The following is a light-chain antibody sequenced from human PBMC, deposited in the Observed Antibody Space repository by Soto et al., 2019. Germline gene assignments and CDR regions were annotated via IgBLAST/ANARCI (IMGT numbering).Light chain of an antibody. V-gene: IGKV3-20*01. CDR1: QSINSRY. Sequence: DIVLTQSPGTLSLSPGERATLSCRASQSINSRYLAWYQQKPGQPPRLLIYGASSRATGIPDRFSGSGSGTDFTLTISRLEPEDFAVYYCQQFGSSPGFTFGPGTKVDIK. CDR3: QQFGSSPGFT. J-gene: IGKJ3*01. CDR2: GAS.